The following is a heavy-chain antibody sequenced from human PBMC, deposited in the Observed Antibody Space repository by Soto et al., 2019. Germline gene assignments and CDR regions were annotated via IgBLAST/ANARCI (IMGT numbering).Heavy chain of an antibody. CDR1: GYTFTSYG. CDR2: ISAYNGNT. D-gene: IGHD2-15*01. Sequence: ASLKVSCKASGYTFTSYGISWVRQAPGQGFEWMGWISAYNGNTNYAQKFQDRVTMTTDTSTTTAYMELRSLISDDTAVYYCARVRGYCTGGSCYVDSWGQGXLVTVYS. V-gene: IGHV1-18*04. CDR3: ARVRGYCTGGSCYVDS. J-gene: IGHJ4*02.